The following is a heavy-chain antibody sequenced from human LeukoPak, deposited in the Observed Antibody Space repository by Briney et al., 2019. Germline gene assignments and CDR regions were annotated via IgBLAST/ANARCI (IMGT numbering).Heavy chain of an antibody. D-gene: IGHD6-13*01. V-gene: IGHV4-34*01. CDR1: GGSFSGYY. CDR2: INHSGST. CDR3: ARKARQQLVLFKTDWFDP. J-gene: IGHJ5*02. Sequence: PSETLSLTCAVYGGSFSGYYWSWIRQPPGKGLEWIEEINHSGSTNYNPSLKSRVTISVDTSKNQFSLKLSSVTAADTAVYYCARKARQQLVLFKTDWFDPWGQGTLVTVSS.